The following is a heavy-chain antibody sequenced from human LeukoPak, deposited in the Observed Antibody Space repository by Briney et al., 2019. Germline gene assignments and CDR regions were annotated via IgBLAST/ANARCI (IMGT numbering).Heavy chain of an antibody. J-gene: IGHJ4*02. CDR1: GGSISSYY. CDR2: IYYSGST. D-gene: IGHD1-26*01. Sequence: SETLSLTCTVSGGSISSYYWSWIQQPPGKGLEWIGYIYYSGSTNYNPSLKSRVTISVDTSKNQFSLKLSSVTAADTAVYYCATYTTHIDYWGQGTLVTVSS. CDR3: ATYTTHIDY. V-gene: IGHV4-59*01.